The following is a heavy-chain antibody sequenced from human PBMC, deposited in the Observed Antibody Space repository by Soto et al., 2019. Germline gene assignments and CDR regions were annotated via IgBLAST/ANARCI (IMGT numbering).Heavy chain of an antibody. CDR1: GFTFSSYG. D-gene: IGHD3-22*01. J-gene: IGHJ4*02. Sequence: GGSLRLSCAASGFTFSSYGMHWVRQAPGKGLEWVAVISYDGSNKYYADSVKGRFTITRDNSKNTLYLQMNSLRAEDTAVYYCAKALTYYYDSSGYPSYYFDYWGQGTLVTVSS. CDR3: AKALTYYYDSSGYPSYYFDY. V-gene: IGHV3-30*18. CDR2: ISYDGSNK.